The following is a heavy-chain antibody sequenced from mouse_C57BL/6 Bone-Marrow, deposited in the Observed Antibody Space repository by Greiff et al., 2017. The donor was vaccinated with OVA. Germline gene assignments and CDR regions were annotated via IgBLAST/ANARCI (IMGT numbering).Heavy chain of an antibody. CDR3: AKRMSNDEV. V-gene: IGHV2-5*01. D-gene: IGHD2-5*01. CDR2: IWRGGST. CDR1: GFSLTSYG. J-gene: IGHJ1*03. Sequence: VQRVESGPGLVQPSQSLSITCTVSGFSLTSYGVHWVRQSPGKGLEWLGVIWRGGSTDYNAAFLSRLSITKDNSKSQVFFKMNSLQADDTARYYWAKRMSNDEVWGTGTTVTVSS.